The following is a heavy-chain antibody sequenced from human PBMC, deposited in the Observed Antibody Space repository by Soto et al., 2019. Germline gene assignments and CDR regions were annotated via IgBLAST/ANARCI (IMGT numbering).Heavy chain of an antibody. CDR1: GGSISGYY. V-gene: IGHV4-59*01. J-gene: IGHJ4*02. CDR2: IHYSGIT. Sequence: VQLQESGPGLVKPSETLSLTCTVYGGSISGYYWSWVRQSPGKGLEWIGYIHYSGITNYNPSLKSLVTSAVDKYKSQLSLKLSAVTAADTAVYYCARGSAEGTKSPFDDWCQGTLVTVSS. CDR3: ARGSAEGTKSPFDD. D-gene: IGHD6-13*01.